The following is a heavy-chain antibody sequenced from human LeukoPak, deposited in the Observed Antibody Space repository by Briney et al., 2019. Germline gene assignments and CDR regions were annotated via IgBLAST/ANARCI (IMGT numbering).Heavy chain of an antibody. Sequence: ASVKVSCKASGYIFTAYYMYWVRQAPGQGLEWMGWINPNSGDTKYAQKFQGRVTMTRDTSINTAYMEMSSLRSDDTAVYYCARGWYCDSTGGYYFDYWGQGTLVTVSS. D-gene: IGHD3-22*01. J-gene: IGHJ4*02. CDR1: GYIFTAYY. CDR3: ARGWYCDSTGGYYFDY. V-gene: IGHV1-2*02. CDR2: INPNSGDT.